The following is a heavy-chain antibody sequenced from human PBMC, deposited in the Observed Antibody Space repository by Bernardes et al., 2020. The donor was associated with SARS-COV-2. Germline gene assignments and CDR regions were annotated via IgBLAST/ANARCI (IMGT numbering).Heavy chain of an antibody. D-gene: IGHD2-21*02. Sequence: ASVKVSCKASGYTFTGYYIHWVRQAPGQGLEWMGWINPNTGGTHYVQKFQGRVTMTRDTSITTAYMELTWLGPDDTAIYYCARTRTTISTTGIPVDYWGQGTLVTVSS. J-gene: IGHJ4*02. V-gene: IGHV1-2*02. CDR2: INPNTGGT. CDR3: ARTRTTISTTGIPVDY. CDR1: GYTFTGYY.